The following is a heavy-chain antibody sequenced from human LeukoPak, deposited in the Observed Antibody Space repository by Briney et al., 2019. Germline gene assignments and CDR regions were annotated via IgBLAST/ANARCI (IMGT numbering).Heavy chain of an antibody. Sequence: GGSLRLSCAASEFTVSSNYMSWVRQAPGKGLEWVSVTHSGGSRYYADSVKGRFTISRDNSKNTLYLQMNSLRAEDTAVYYCARENPYYFDYWGQGTLVTVSS. CDR2: THSGGSR. CDR1: EFTVSSNY. J-gene: IGHJ4*02. V-gene: IGHV3-53*01. CDR3: ARENPYYFDY.